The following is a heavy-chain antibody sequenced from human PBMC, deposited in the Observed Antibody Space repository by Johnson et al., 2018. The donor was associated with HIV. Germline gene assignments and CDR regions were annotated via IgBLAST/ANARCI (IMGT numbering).Heavy chain of an antibody. J-gene: IGHJ3*02. Sequence: EVQLVESGGGVVQPGRSLRLSCAASGFTFSNYTIHWVRQAPGKGLEWVSSITGSGGSTYYADSVKGRFTISRDNSKNTLYLQMNSLRAEDMAVYYCPKAPSPRGAFDIWGQGTMVTVSS. CDR2: ITGSGGST. V-gene: IGHV3-23*04. CDR1: GFTFSNYT. CDR3: PKAPSPRGAFDI.